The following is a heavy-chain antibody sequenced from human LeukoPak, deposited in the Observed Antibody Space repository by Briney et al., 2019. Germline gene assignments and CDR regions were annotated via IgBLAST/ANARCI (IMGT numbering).Heavy chain of an antibody. CDR2: ISSGSGYI. CDR1: GFTFSTYN. CDR3: AREMRYDDGDSEAYFDH. D-gene: IGHD4-17*01. Sequence: GGSLRLSCAASGFTFSTYNMNWVRQAPGKGLEWVSSISSGSGYIYYADSVEGRFIISRDNAKNSLYLQMNSLRADDTAVYYCAREMRYDDGDSEAYFDHWGQGTLVTVSS. J-gene: IGHJ4*02. V-gene: IGHV3-21*01.